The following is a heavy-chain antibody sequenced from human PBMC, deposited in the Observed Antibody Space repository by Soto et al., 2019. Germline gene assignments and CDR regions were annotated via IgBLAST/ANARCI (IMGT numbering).Heavy chain of an antibody. CDR1: GLTLSSYG. Sequence: QVQLVESGGGVVQPGRSLRLSCTASGLTLSSYGMHWVRQAPGKGLEWVAVISYDGSNKYYADSMKGRLTISRDNSKNTLYLQINSLTAEDTAVYYCAKDRYSTSPGHLDYWGQGTLVTVSS. CDR2: ISYDGSNK. V-gene: IGHV3-30*18. CDR3: AKDRYSTSPGHLDY. D-gene: IGHD6-6*01. J-gene: IGHJ4*02.